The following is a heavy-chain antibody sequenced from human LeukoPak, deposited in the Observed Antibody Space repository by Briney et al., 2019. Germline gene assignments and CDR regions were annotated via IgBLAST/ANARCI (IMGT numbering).Heavy chain of an antibody. J-gene: IGHJ5*02. D-gene: IGHD1-26*01. CDR2: ISGSAGST. V-gene: IGHV3-23*01. Sequence: GGSVRFSCAAYGFTFSSYAMIWLPHAQGKGLMGVSAISGSAGSTYYADAVKDRFTISRDNSKNTLYLQMNSLRAEDRAVYYCAKVPVMWELRFDPWGQRPLVTVSS. CDR3: AKVPVMWELRFDP. CDR1: GFTFSSYA.